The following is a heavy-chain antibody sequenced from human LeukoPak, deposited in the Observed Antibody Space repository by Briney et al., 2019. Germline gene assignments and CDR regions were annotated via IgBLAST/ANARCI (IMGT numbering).Heavy chain of an antibody. J-gene: IGHJ4*02. Sequence: PGRSLRLSCAASGFTFSSYAMHWVRQAPGKGLEWVAVISYDGSNKYYADSVKGRFTISRDNSKNTLYLQMNSLRAEDTAVYYCARADYGGNLESGFDYWGQGTLVTVSS. V-gene: IGHV3-30*01. CDR3: ARADYGGNLESGFDY. CDR2: ISYDGSNK. D-gene: IGHD4-23*01. CDR1: GFTFSSYA.